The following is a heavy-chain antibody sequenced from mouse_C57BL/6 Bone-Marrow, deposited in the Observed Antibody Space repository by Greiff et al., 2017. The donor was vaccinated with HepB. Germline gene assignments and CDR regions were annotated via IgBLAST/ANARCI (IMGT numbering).Heavy chain of an antibody. CDR2: IDPETGGT. Sequence: VQLQQSGAELVRPGASVTLSCKASGYTFTDYEMHWVKQTPVHGLEWIGAIDPETGGTAYNQKFKGKAILTADKSSSTAYMELRSLTSEDSAVYYCTRCGDGYSYWYFDVWGTGTTVTVSS. CDR1: GYTFTDYE. CDR3: TRCGDGYSYWYFDV. J-gene: IGHJ1*03. V-gene: IGHV1-15*01. D-gene: IGHD2-3*01.